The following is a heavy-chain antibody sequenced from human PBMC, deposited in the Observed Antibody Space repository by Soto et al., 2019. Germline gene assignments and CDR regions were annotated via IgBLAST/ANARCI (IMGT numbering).Heavy chain of an antibody. Sequence: SETLSLTCTVSGGSISSGGYYWSWIRQHPGKGLEWIGYIYYSGSTYYNPSLKSRVTISVDTSKNQFSLKLSSVTAADTAVYYCARGFGYCSGGSCLRFDPWGQGTPVTVSS. CDR3: ARGFGYCSGGSCLRFDP. CDR1: GGSISSGGYY. V-gene: IGHV4-31*03. D-gene: IGHD2-15*01. CDR2: IYYSGST. J-gene: IGHJ5*02.